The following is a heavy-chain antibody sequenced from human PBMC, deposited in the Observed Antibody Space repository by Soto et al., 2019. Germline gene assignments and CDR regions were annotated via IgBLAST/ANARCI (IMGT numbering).Heavy chain of an antibody. J-gene: IGHJ6*03. V-gene: IGHV1-3*01. Sequence: QVQLVQSGAEVKKPGASVKVSCKASGYTFTSYAMHWVRQAPGQRLEWMGWINAGNGNTKYSQKFQGRVTITRDTSASTAYMELSSLRSEDTAVYYCASSRFGIDYYYYMDVWGKGTTVTVSS. CDR2: INAGNGNT. CDR3: ASSRFGIDYYYYMDV. D-gene: IGHD3-3*01. CDR1: GYTFTSYA.